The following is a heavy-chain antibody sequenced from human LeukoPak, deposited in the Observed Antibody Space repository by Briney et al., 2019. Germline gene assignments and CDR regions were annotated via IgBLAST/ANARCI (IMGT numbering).Heavy chain of an antibody. CDR1: GFTFSNYA. CDR3: AKVPVVVVSATHFDH. Sequence: GGSLRLSCAASGFTFSNYAMSWVRQAPEKGLEWVSSISGSGGGTYHADSVKGRFTISRDNSKNTLYLQMSSLRVEDTAVYYCAKVPVVVVSATHFDHWGQGTLVTVSS. CDR2: ISGSGGGT. V-gene: IGHV3-23*01. J-gene: IGHJ4*02. D-gene: IGHD2-15*01.